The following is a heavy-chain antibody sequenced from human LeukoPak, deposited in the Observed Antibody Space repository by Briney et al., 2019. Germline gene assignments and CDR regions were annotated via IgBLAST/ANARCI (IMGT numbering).Heavy chain of an antibody. CDR1: GGSISSYY. J-gene: IGHJ6*03. CDR3: ARWKEYYDILTGYNYYYYYMDV. CDR2: IYYSGST. D-gene: IGHD3-9*01. Sequence: SETLSLTCTASGGSISSYYWSWIRQPPGKGLEWIGYIYYSGSTNYNPSLKSRVTISVDTSKNQFSLKLSSVTAADTAVYYCARWKEYYDILTGYNYYYYYMDVWGKGTTVTISS. V-gene: IGHV4-59*01.